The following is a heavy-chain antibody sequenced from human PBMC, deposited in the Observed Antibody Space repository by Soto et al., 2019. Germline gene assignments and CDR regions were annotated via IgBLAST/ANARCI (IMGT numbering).Heavy chain of an antibody. J-gene: IGHJ6*03. CDR3: ASPTMGFYYSLDV. CDR1: GYRFTNYW. D-gene: IGHD3-16*01. CDR2: TYLGDSDT. Sequence: GESLKISCKASGYRFTNYWIGWVRQMPGKGLEWMGITYLGDSDTRYSPSFQGQVTISADKSINTAYLQWSSLKASDTAIYFCASPTMGFYYSLDVWGQGTTVTGSS. V-gene: IGHV5-51*01.